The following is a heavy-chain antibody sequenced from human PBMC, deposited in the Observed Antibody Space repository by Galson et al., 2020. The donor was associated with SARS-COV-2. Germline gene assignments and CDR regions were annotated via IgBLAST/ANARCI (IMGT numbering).Heavy chain of an antibody. CDR2: ITNNGGRT. Sequence: GESLKISCSASGFVFSNYAMHWVRQAPGKGLEYVSAITNNGGRTYYTDSVKGRFTISRDNSKNTLYLQMSSLRAEDTAVYYCVKSSQAYYDSRSDYWGQGTLVTVSS. CDR1: GFVFSNYA. J-gene: IGHJ4*02. CDR3: VKSSQAYYDSRSDY. V-gene: IGHV3-64D*06. D-gene: IGHD3-22*01.